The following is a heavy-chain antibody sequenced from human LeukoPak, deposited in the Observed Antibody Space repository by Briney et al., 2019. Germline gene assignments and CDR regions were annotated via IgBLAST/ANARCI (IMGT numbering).Heavy chain of an antibody. V-gene: IGHV4-59*01. D-gene: IGHD6-13*01. CDR3: ARGYSTSWTYYFDY. CDR1: DGAITGYY. J-gene: IGHJ4*02. Sequence: SETLSLTCTVSDGAITGYYWGWIRQPPGKGLDWIGHLHFGGSTSYNPSLKSRVTISVDTSKNHFSLKLSSVTAADTAVYYCARGYSTSWTYYFDYWGQGALVTVSS. CDR2: LHFGGST.